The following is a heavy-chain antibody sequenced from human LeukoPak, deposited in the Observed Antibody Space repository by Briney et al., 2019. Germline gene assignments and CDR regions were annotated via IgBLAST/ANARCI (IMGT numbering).Heavy chain of an antibody. V-gene: IGHV1-18*01. D-gene: IGHD3-9*01. CDR3: ARDYYDILTGYAYYFDY. CDR2: ISAYNGNT. Sequence: GASVKVSCKASGYTFTSYGISWVRQAPGQGLEWMGWISAYNGNTNYAQKLQGRVTMTTDTSTSTAYMELRSLRSDDTAVYYCARDYYDILTGYAYYFDYWGQGTLVTVSS. CDR1: GYTFTSYG. J-gene: IGHJ4*02.